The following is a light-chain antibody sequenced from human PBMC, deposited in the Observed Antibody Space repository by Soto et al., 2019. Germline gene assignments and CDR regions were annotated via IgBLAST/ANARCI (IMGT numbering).Light chain of an antibody. Sequence: EIVLTQSPGTLSLSPGESATLSCRAGQSVSSSYLAWYQQKPGQAPRLLIFGASSRATGIPDRFSGGGSGTDLTLTISRLEPEDFAVYYCQQYGSSPLTFGGGTKVEIK. CDR1: QSVSSSY. V-gene: IGKV3-20*01. CDR2: GAS. CDR3: QQYGSSPLT. J-gene: IGKJ4*01.